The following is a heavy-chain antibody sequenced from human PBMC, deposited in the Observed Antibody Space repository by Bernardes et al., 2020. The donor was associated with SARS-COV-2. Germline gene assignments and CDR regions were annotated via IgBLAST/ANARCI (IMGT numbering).Heavy chain of an antibody. CDR1: GYTLTELS. CDR2: FHPEDGET. D-gene: IGHD4-17*01. J-gene: IGHJ5*02. V-gene: IGHV1-24*01. Sequence: ASVKVSCKVSGYTLTELSMHWVRQAPGKGLEWMGGFHPEDGETIYAQKFQGRVTMTEDTSTDTAYMELSSLRSEDTAVYYCATSRAVTTGNWFDPWGQGTLVTVSS. CDR3: ATSRAVTTGNWFDP.